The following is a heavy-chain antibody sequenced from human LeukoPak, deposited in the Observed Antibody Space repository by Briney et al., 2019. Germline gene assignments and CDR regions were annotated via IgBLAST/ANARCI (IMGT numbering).Heavy chain of an antibody. D-gene: IGHD3-3*01. CDR1: GYSFTSYW. Sequence: GEALKISCKGSGYSFTSYWSGWVRQMPGKGLEWMGIIYPGDSDTRYSPSFQGQVTISADKSISTAYLQWSSLQASDTAMYYYTRHSPQSCAFRSGYSNYYSYYMDVWGKGTTVTVSS. J-gene: IGHJ6*03. CDR3: TRHSPQSCAFRSGYSNYYSYYMDV. CDR2: IYPGDSDT. V-gene: IGHV5-51*01.